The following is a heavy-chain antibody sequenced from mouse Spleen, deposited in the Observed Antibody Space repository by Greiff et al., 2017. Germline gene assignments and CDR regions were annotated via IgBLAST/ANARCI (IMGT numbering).Heavy chain of an antibody. CDR3: ARWIYYDYEIDY. CDR1: GYSFTGYY. J-gene: IGHJ2*01. V-gene: IGHV1-42*01. D-gene: IGHD2-4*01. Sequence: VQLQQSGPELVKPGASVKISCKASGYSFTGYYMNWVKQSPEKSLEWIGEINPSTGGTTYNQKFKAKATLTVDKSSSTAYMQLKSLTSEDSAVYYCARWIYYDYEIDYWGQGTTLTVSS. CDR2: INPSTGGT.